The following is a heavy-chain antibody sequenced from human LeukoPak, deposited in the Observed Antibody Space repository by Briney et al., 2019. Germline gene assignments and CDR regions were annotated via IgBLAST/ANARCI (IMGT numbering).Heavy chain of an antibody. Sequence: SETLSLTCTVSGGSISSYYWSWIRQPPGKGLEWIGYIYYSGSTNYNPSLKSRVTISVDTSKNQFSLKLSSVTAADTAVYYCASDIAAAGRRGHYYYYMDVWGKGTTVTVSS. CDR2: IYYSGST. CDR1: GGSISSYY. J-gene: IGHJ6*03. D-gene: IGHD6-13*01. V-gene: IGHV4-59*01. CDR3: ASDIAAAGRRGHYYYYMDV.